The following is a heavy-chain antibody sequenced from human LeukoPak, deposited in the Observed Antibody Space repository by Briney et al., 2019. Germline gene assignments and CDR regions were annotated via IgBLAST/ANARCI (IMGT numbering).Heavy chain of an antibody. V-gene: IGHV3-33*01. CDR3: ARQYYDILTGHYNFPDY. D-gene: IGHD3-9*01. CDR2: IRFDGTTK. J-gene: IGHJ4*02. CDR1: GFTFSSYA. Sequence: GGSLRLSCTASGFTFSSYAMHWVRQAPGKGLEWVAVIRFDGTTKHYVDSVKGRFTISRDNSKNALYLQMNSLRAEDTAVYYCARQYYDILTGHYNFPDYWGQGTLVTVSP.